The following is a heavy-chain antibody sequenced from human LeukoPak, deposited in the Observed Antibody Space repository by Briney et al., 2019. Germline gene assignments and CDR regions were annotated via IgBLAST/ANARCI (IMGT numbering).Heavy chain of an antibody. CDR1: GFTFSSYS. V-gene: IGHV3-21*01. D-gene: IGHD5-18*01. CDR3: ARYSYGSYWYFDL. J-gene: IGHJ2*01. Sequence: PGGSLRLSCGASGFTFSSYSMNWVRQAPGKGLEWVSSISSSSSYIYYADSVKGRFTISRDNAKNSLYLQMNSLRAEDTAVCYCARYSYGSYWYFDLWGRGTLVTVSS. CDR2: ISSSSSYI.